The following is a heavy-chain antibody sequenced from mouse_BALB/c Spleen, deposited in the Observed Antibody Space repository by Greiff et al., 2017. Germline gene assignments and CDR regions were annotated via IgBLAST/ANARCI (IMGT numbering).Heavy chain of an antibody. V-gene: IGHV1-9*01. CDR3: ARFGLRRDLYFDV. Sequence: VQLQESGAELMKPGASVKISCKATGYTFSSYWIEWVKQRPGHGLEWIGEILPGSGSTNYNEKFKGKATFTADTSSNTAYMQLSSLTSEDSAVYYCARFGLRRDLYFDVWGAGTTVTVSS. J-gene: IGHJ1*01. CDR2: ILPGSGST. D-gene: IGHD2-4*01. CDR1: GYTFSSYW.